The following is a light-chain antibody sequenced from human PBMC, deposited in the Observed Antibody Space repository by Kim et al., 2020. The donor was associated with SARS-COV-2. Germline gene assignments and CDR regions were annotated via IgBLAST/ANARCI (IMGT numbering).Light chain of an antibody. CDR3: QAWGSSTGRG. J-gene: IGLJ2*01. CDR1: KLGDKY. CDR2: HDA. Sequence: SYELTQPPSVSVSPGQTATITCSGDKLGDKYVCWYQQRPCQSPVLVIYHDAKRPSGIPERFSGSNSGNTATLTISGTQAIDEADYYCQAWGSSTGRGFGGGTKVTVL. V-gene: IGLV3-1*01.